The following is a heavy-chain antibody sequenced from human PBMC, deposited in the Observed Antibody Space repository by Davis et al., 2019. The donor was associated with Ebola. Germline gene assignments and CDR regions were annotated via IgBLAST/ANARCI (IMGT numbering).Heavy chain of an antibody. D-gene: IGHD3-3*01. V-gene: IGHV3-21*01. J-gene: IGHJ6*03. Sequence: GGSLRLSCAASGFTFSSYSMNWVRQAPGKGLEWVSSISSSSSYIYYADSMKGRFTISRDNAKNSLYLQMNSLRAEDTAVYYCARDHPYYDFWRGFMDVWGKGTTVTVSS. CDR1: GFTFSSYS. CDR3: ARDHPYYDFWRGFMDV. CDR2: ISSSSSYI.